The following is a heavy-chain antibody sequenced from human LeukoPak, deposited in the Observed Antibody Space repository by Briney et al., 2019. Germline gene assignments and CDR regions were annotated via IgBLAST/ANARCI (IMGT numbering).Heavy chain of an antibody. D-gene: IGHD1-20*01. CDR3: AKALTGTTPFDY. J-gene: IGHJ4*02. Sequence: GGSLRLSCAASGFPFSTYAMSWVRQSPGKGLEWVSAISGGGDTTYYADSVKGRFTISRGNSKNTLFLQMNILRAEDTAVYYCAKALTGTTPFDYWGQGTLVTVSS. CDR1: GFPFSTYA. V-gene: IGHV3-23*01. CDR2: ISGGGDTT.